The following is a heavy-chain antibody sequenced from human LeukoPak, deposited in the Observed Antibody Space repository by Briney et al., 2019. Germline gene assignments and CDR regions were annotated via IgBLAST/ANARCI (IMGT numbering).Heavy chain of an antibody. V-gene: IGHV4-59*01. Sequence: PSETLSLTCTVSGGSLSSYYWSWIRQPPGKGLEWIGYIYYSGSTNYNPSLKIQVTISEDTSKNQFSLKLSAVTGADTAVYYCARDNGGSYYDLWGQETLDTVS. CDR3: ARDNGGSYYDL. D-gene: IGHD3-10*01. CDR2: IYYSGST. J-gene: IGHJ4*02. CDR1: GGSLSSYY.